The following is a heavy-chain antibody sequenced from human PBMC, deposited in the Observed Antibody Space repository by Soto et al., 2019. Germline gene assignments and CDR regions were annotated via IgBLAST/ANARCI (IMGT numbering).Heavy chain of an antibody. CDR1: GGSISSYY. Sequence: SETLSLTCTVSGGSISSYYWSWIRQRPGKGLEWIGYIYYSGSTYYNPSLKSRVTISVDTSKNQFSLKLSSVIAADTAVYYCARHSASSWSYYYYMDVWGKGTTVTVSS. D-gene: IGHD3-3*01. CDR2: IYYSGST. J-gene: IGHJ6*03. CDR3: ARHSASSWSYYYYMDV. V-gene: IGHV4-59*08.